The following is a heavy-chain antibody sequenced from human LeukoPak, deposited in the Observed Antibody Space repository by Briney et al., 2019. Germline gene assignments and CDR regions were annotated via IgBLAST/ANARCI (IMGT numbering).Heavy chain of an antibody. D-gene: IGHD2-2*01. CDR1: GGSFSGYY. V-gene: IGHV4-34*01. Sequence: PSETLSLTCAVYGGSFSGYYWSWIRQPPGTGLEWIGEINHSGSTYYNPSLKSRVTISVDTSKNQFSLTLSSVTAADTAVYYCARVARCTSCFDVDYWGQGTLVTVSS. J-gene: IGHJ4*02. CDR3: ARVARCTSCFDVDY. CDR2: INHSGST.